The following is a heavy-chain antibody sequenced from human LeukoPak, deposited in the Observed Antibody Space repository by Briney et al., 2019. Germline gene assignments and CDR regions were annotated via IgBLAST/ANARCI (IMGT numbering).Heavy chain of an antibody. CDR2: IKQDGSEK. V-gene: IGHV3-7*01. J-gene: IGHJ3*02. D-gene: IGHD3-3*01. Sequence: PGGSLRLSCAASGFTFSSYWMSWVRQAPGKGLEWVANIKQDGSEKYYVDSVKGRFTISRDNAKNSLYLQMNSLRAEDTAVYYCARVPIKRITIFGVVIDAFDIWGQGTMVTVSS. CDR1: GFTFSSYW. CDR3: ARVPIKRITIFGVVIDAFDI.